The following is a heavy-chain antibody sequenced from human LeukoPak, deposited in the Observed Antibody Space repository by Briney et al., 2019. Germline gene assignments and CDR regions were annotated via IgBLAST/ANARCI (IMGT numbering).Heavy chain of an antibody. D-gene: IGHD3/OR15-3a*01. J-gene: IGHJ5*01. CDR2: IYTSGST. Sequence: SETLSLTCTVSGDSISSGTSYWSWIRQPAGKGLEWIGRIYTSGSTNYNPSLKSRVTMSVDTSKNQFSLKLTSVTAADTAVYYCASVGILHYSRGQGTLVTVSS. V-gene: IGHV4-61*02. CDR3: ASVGILHYS. CDR1: GDSISSGTSY.